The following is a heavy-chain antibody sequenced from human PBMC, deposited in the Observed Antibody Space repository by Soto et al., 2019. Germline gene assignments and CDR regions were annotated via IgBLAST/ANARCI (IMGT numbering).Heavy chain of an antibody. D-gene: IGHD1-26*01. V-gene: IGHV2-5*02. Sequence: QITLKESGPTLVKPTQTLTLTCTFSGFSLTTTGVVLGWIRKPPGKALDWLALIYWDDDKRYSPSLNSRLTITKDTSKNQVVLTMTNMDPADTATYYCAHKWAYWGQGTLVTVSS. CDR2: IYWDDDK. J-gene: IGHJ4*02. CDR3: AHKWAY. CDR1: GFSLTTTGVV.